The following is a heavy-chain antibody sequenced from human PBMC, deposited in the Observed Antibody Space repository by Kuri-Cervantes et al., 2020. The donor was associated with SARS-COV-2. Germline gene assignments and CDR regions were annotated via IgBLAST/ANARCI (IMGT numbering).Heavy chain of an antibody. CDR3: AKDIIAAAGMTIDY. D-gene: IGHD6-13*01. V-gene: IGHV3-9*01. CDR2: ISWNSGSI. J-gene: IGHJ4*02. CDR1: GFTFSSYA. Sequence: SLKISCAAPGFTFSSYAMSWVRQAPGKGLEWVSGISWNSGSIGYADSVKGRFTISRDNAKNSLYLQMNSLRAEDTALYYCAKDIIAAAGMTIDYWGQGTLVTVSS.